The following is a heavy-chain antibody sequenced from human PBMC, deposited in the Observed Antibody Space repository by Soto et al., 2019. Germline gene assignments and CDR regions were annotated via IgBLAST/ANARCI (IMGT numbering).Heavy chain of an antibody. CDR1: GGSFSGYY. J-gene: IGHJ5*02. Sequence: PSETLSLTCAVCGGSFSGYYLSWIRQPPGKGLEWIGGINHSGSTYYNPSLKSRVTISVDTSKNQFSLKLSSVTAADTAVYYCARGAPPTARPWGQGTLVTVSS. CDR3: ARGAPPTARP. V-gene: IGHV4-34*09. CDR2: INHSGST. D-gene: IGHD4-17*01.